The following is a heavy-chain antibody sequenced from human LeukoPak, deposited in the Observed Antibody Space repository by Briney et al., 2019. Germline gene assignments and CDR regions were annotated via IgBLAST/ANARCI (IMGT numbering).Heavy chain of an antibody. CDR3: AKLRYSYGSNFDY. D-gene: IGHD5-18*01. CDR2: ISSGGGAT. V-gene: IGHV3-23*01. Sequence: GGSLRLSCAASGFTFSSYAMSWVRQAPGRGLEVVSAISSGGGATYYADSVKGRFTISRDDPRTTLYLQLNSLRAEDTAVYYCAKLRYSYGSNFDYWGQGTLVTVSS. CDR1: GFTFSSYA. J-gene: IGHJ4*02.